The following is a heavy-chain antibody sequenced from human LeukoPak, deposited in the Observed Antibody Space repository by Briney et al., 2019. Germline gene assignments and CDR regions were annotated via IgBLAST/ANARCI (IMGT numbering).Heavy chain of an antibody. CDR2: IWYDGSNK. CDR1: GFTFSSYG. J-gene: IGHJ6*02. V-gene: IGHV3-33*01. CDR3: ARAYCSSTSCYAFNYYYYGMDV. D-gene: IGHD2-2*01. Sequence: HPGRSLRLSCAASGFTFSSYGKHWVPQAPGKALEWVAVIWYDGSNKHYAASVKGRFTISRDNSKNTLYLQMNSLRGEDTAVYDCARAYCSSTSCYAFNYYYYGMDVWGQGTTVTVSS.